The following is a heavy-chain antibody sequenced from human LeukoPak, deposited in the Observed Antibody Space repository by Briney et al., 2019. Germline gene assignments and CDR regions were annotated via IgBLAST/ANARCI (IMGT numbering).Heavy chain of an antibody. Sequence: PGGSLRLSCAASGFTFSSYAMHWVRQAPGKGLEWVAVISYDGSNKYYADSVKGRFTISRDNSKNTLYLQMNSLRAEDTAVYYCARDGSAFHGSSSWYYYYYYMDVWGKGTTVTVSS. CDR3: ARDGSAFHGSSSWYYYYYYMDV. D-gene: IGHD6-13*01. V-gene: IGHV3-30*01. CDR2: ISYDGSNK. CDR1: GFTFSSYA. J-gene: IGHJ6*03.